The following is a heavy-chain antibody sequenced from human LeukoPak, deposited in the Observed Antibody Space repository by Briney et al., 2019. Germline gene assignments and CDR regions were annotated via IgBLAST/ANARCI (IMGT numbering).Heavy chain of an antibody. J-gene: IGHJ4*02. CDR3: AKQTGSGLFILP. CDR1: GGSISSYY. CDR2: IYYSGST. Sequence: SETLPLTCTVSGGSISSYYWSWIRQPPGKGLEWIGYIYYSGSTNYNPSLKSRVTIPVDTSKNQFSLKLSSVTAADTAVYYCAKQTGSGLFILPGGQGTLVTVSS. D-gene: IGHD3/OR15-3a*01. V-gene: IGHV4-59*01.